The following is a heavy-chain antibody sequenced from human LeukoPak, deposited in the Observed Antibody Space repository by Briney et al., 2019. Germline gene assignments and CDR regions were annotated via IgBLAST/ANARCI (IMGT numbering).Heavy chain of an antibody. V-gene: IGHV4-34*01. J-gene: IGHJ4*02. Sequence: PSETLSLTCAVYGGSFSGYYWSWIRQPPGKGLEWIGEINHSGSTNYNPSLKSRVTISVDTSKNQFSLKLSSVTAADTAVYHCARECSTSCYDYWGQGTLVTVSS. CDR2: INHSGST. CDR3: ARECSTSCYDY. D-gene: IGHD2-2*01. CDR1: GGSFSGYY.